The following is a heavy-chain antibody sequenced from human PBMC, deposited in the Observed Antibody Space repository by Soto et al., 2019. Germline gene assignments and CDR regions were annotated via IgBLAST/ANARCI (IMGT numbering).Heavy chain of an antibody. V-gene: IGHV1-24*01. Sequence: ASVKVSCKVSGYTLTELSMHWVRQAPGKGLEWMGGFDPEDGETIYAQKFQGRVTMTEDTPTDTAYMELSSLRSEDTAVYYCATILAGIGPWDYYGMDVWGQGTTVTVSS. D-gene: IGHD3-10*01. CDR3: ATILAGIGPWDYYGMDV. CDR1: GYTLTELS. J-gene: IGHJ6*02. CDR2: FDPEDGET.